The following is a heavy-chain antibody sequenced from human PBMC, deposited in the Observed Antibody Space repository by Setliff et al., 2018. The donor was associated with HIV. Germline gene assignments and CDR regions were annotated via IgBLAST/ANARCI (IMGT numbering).Heavy chain of an antibody. CDR1: GYSFTNYW. V-gene: IGHV5-51*01. CDR2: IYPIDSDT. J-gene: IGHJ4*02. D-gene: IGHD3-10*01. Sequence: GESLKISCKGSGYSFTNYWVGWVRQMPGRGLEWMGIIYPIDSDTKYSPSFWGRVTISVDKSTNTAYQHWNSLRPADTAMYYCGRSGKSGELYAYWGQGTQVTV. CDR3: GRSGKSGELYAY.